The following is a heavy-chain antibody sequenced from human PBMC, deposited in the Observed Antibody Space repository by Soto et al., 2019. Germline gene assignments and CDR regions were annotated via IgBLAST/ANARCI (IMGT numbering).Heavy chain of an antibody. CDR3: ARAKGERSYDFWSGYYRRPQINYYGMDV. Sequence: PGGSLRLSCAASGFIFSNYGMHWVRQAPGKGLEWVALISYHGSDEYYADSVKGRFTISRDNSKNTLYLQMNSLRAEDTAVYYCARAKGERSYDFWSGYYRRPQINYYGMDVWGQGTTVTVSS. D-gene: IGHD3-3*01. V-gene: IGHV3-30*03. J-gene: IGHJ6*02. CDR1: GFIFSNYG. CDR2: ISYHGSDE.